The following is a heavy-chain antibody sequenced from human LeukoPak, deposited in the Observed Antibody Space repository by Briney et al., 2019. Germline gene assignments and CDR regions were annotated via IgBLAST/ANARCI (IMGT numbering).Heavy chain of an antibody. CDR1: GYTFTSYD. V-gene: IGHV1-8*01. Sequence: ASVKVSCKVSGYTFTSYDINWVRQATGQGLEWMGWMNPNSGSTGYAQKFQGRVTMTRNTSISTAYMELSSLRSEDTAVYYCARQRRGYYYYGMDVWGQGTTVTVSS. CDR2: MNPNSGST. CDR3: ARQRRGYYYYGMDV. D-gene: IGHD6-25*01. J-gene: IGHJ6*02.